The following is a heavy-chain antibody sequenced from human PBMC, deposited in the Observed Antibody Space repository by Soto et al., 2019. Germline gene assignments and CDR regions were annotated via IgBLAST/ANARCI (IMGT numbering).Heavy chain of an antibody. D-gene: IGHD2-21*02. CDR2: ISGYNGKT. Sequence: QVQLVQSGGEVRKPGASVTVSCKASGYTFTSYGISWVRQAPGQGLEWMGWISGYNGKTNYAQKVQDRVTMTTDTSTSTVYLELRSLRFADTAVYYCAREGDVTYYYYGMDVWGQGTTVTVSS. J-gene: IGHJ6*02. V-gene: IGHV1-18*01. CDR1: GYTFTSYG. CDR3: AREGDVTYYYYGMDV.